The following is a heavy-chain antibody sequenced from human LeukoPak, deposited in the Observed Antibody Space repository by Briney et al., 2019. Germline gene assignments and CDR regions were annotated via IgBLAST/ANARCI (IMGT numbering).Heavy chain of an antibody. CDR3: ARAKRMELYYFDY. D-gene: IGHD3-10*01. J-gene: IGHJ4*02. CDR1: GFNFSSYS. V-gene: IGHV3-21*04. CDR2: ISSSSSYI. Sequence: GGSLRLSCAASGFNFSSYSMNWVRQAPGKGLEWVSSISSSSSYIYYADSVKGRFTISRDNSKNTLYLQMNSLRAEDTAVYYCARAKRMELYYFDYWGQGTLVTVSS.